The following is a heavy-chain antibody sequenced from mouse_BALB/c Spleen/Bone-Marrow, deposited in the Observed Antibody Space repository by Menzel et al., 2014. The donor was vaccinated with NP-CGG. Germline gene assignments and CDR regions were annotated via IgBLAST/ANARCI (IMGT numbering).Heavy chain of an antibody. CDR2: IFPGGDYT. CDR1: GYSFTSYY. J-gene: IGHJ4*01. V-gene: IGHV1-66*01. D-gene: IGHD1-1*01. CDR3: ARSGYYGSRGDYYAMDY. Sequence: QVHVKQSGPELVKPGASVKISCKASGYSFTSYYILWVKQRPGQGLEWIGWIFPGGDYTKYNENFKDKATLTADTSSSTAYMQLSSLTSEDSAVYFCARSGYYGSRGDYYAMDYWGQGTSVTVSS.